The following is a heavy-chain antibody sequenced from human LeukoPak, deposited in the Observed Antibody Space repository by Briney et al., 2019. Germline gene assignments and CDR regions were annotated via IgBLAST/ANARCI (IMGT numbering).Heavy chain of an antibody. CDR3: ARGDGSGSYYVKVYYYGMDV. D-gene: IGHD3-10*01. Sequence: ASVKVSCKASGYTFASYYMDWVRQAPGQELEWMGIINPSGGSTSYAQKFQGRVTMTRDTSTSTVYMELSSLRSEDTAVYYCARGDGSGSYYVKVYYYGMDVWGQGTTVTVSS. J-gene: IGHJ6*02. CDR1: GYTFASYY. CDR2: INPSGGST. V-gene: IGHV1-46*01.